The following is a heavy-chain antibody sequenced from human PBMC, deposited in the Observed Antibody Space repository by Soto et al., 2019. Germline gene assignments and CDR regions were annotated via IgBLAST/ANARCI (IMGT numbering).Heavy chain of an antibody. CDR1: GGSFSGYY. V-gene: IGHV4-34*01. CDR2: INHSGST. D-gene: IGHD2-15*01. Sequence: QVQLQQWGAGLLKPSETLSLTCAVYGGSFSGYYWSWIRQPPGKGLEWIGEINHSGSTNYNPSLKSRVTISVDTSKNQFSLKLSSVTAAATAVYYCARGVVVAAINWFDPWGQGTLVTVSS. CDR3: ARGVVVAAINWFDP. J-gene: IGHJ5*02.